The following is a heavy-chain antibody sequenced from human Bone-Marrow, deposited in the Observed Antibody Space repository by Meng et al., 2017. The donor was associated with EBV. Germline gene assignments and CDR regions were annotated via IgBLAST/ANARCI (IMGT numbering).Heavy chain of an antibody. CDR3: AASPGWWRLDY. CDR1: GASISSGYW. J-gene: IGHJ4*02. V-gene: IGHV4-4*02. CDR2: VSHSGST. Sequence: QLQRQESGPGLVKPSGTLSLTCAASGASISSGYWGTWVRQPPGKGLEWIGEVSHSGSTNYNPSLKSRVTISLDKSENQFFLKVTSVTAADTAVYYCAASPGWWRLDYWGQGTLVTVSS. D-gene: IGHD6-19*01.